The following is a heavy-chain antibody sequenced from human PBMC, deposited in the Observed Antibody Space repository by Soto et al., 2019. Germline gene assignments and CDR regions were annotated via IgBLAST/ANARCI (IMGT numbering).Heavy chain of an antibody. D-gene: IGHD3-16*01. J-gene: IGHJ3*02. CDR1: GGTFSSYT. V-gene: IGHV1-69*04. CDR3: ARDLHPYYDYIWGSPDAFDI. Sequence: GASVKVSCKASGGTFSSYTISWVRQAPGQGLEWMGRIIPILGIANYAQKFQGRVTITADKSTSTAYMELSSLRSEDTAVYYCARDLHPYYDYIWGSPDAFDIWGQGTMVTVSS. CDR2: IIPILGIA.